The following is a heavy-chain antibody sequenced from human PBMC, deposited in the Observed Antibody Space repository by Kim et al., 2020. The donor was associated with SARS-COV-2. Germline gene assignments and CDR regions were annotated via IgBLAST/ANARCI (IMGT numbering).Heavy chain of an antibody. J-gene: IGHJ4*02. CDR2: VNDNGGTT. D-gene: IGHD5-12*01. CDR3: AKDRQSVGTIYFECDY. Sequence: GGSLRLSCAVSGFIFSNYAMSWVRQAPGKGLEWVSAVNDNGGTTYYADSVKGRFTISRDNSKKTLYLQMNSLRAADTAVYYCAKDRQSVGTIYFECDYWGQGTLVTVSS. V-gene: IGHV3-23*01. CDR1: GFIFSNYA.